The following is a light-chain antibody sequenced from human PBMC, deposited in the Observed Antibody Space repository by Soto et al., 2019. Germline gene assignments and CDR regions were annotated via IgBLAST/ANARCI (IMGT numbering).Light chain of an antibody. CDR1: QSVSTN. J-gene: IGKJ1*01. V-gene: IGKV3-15*01. CDR2: GAS. Sequence: EIVMTQSPATLSMSPGERVTLSCRASQSVSTNLAWYQQKPGQAPRLLIYGASTRATGIPARFSGSGSGTEFTLTISSLQSEDFAVYYCQQYKYWPPGTFGRGTKVEIE. CDR3: QQYKYWPPGT.